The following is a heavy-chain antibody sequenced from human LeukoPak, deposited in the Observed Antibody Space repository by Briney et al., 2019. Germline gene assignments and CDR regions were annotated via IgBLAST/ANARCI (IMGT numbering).Heavy chain of an antibody. J-gene: IGHJ6*02. CDR1: GGSFSGYY. V-gene: IGHV4-34*01. Sequence: SETLSLTCAVYGGSFSGYYWSWIRQPPGKGLEWIGEINHSGNTNYNPSLKSRVTISVDTSKNQFSLKLSSVTAADTAVYYCARDPGSYYYGSGSDTFYYYYGMDVWGQGTTVTVSS. CDR2: INHSGNT. D-gene: IGHD3-10*01. CDR3: ARDPGSYYYGSGSDTFYYYYGMDV.